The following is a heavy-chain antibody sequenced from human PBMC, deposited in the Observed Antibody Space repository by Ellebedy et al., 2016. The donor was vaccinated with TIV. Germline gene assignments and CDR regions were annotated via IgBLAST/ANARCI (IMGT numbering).Heavy chain of an antibody. CDR3: ARQGWSGSAHDY. CDR1: GGSITSYY. D-gene: IGHD3-3*01. CDR2: ISYSGGT. V-gene: IGHV4-59*08. Sequence: SETLSLTCTVSGGSITSYYWSWIRQPPGKGLEWIGFISYSGGTRFHPSLKSRITMSLDTSKNQFSLKLSSVTAADTAVYYCARQGWSGSAHDYWGQGTLVTVSS. J-gene: IGHJ4*02.